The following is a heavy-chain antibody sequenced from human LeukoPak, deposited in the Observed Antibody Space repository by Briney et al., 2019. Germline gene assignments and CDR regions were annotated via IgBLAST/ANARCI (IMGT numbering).Heavy chain of an antibody. CDR3: AKDWAGSGVFDI. Sequence: GGSLRLSCAASGFTFDDYAMHWVRQAPGKGLERVSGISWNSGSINYADSVKGRFTISRDNAKNSLFLQMNSLRAEDTALYYCAKDWAGSGVFDIWGQGTMVTVSS. CDR2: ISWNSGSI. V-gene: IGHV3-9*01. CDR1: GFTFDDYA. J-gene: IGHJ3*02. D-gene: IGHD2-15*01.